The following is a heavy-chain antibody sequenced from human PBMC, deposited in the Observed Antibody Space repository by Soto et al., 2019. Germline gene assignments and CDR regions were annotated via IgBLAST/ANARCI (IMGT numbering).Heavy chain of an antibody. CDR3: ARDRSSSWYGEFAY. V-gene: IGHV4-31*03. CDR1: GGSISSGGYY. J-gene: IGHJ4*02. Sequence: QVQLQESGPGLVKPSQTLSLTCTVSGGSISSGGYYWSWIRQHPGKGLEWIGYIYYSGSTYYNPSLKSRVTISVDTSKNQSALKLSSVTAADTAVYYCARDRSSSWYGEFAYWGQGTLVTVSS. CDR2: IYYSGST. D-gene: IGHD6-13*01.